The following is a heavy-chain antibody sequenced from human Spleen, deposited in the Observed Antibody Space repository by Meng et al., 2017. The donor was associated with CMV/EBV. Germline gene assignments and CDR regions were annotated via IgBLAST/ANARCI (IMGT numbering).Heavy chain of an antibody. D-gene: IGHD3-10*01. CDR3: ANFDYRGYGDESDI. J-gene: IGHJ3*02. Sequence: GGSLRLSCAASGFTFSSYAMSWVRQAPGKGLEWVSVIYSGGSSTYYADSVKGRFTISRDNSKNTLYLQMNSLRAEDTALYYCANFDYRGYGDESDIWGQGTMVTVSS. CDR1: GFTFSSYA. CDR2: IYSGGSST. V-gene: IGHV3-23*03.